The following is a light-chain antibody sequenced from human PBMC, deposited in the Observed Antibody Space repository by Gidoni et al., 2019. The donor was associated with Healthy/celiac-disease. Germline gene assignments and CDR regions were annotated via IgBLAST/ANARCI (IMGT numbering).Light chain of an antibody. CDR1: QSIISY. Sequence: DIQMTQSPSSLSASVGDRVTITCRASQSIISYLNWYQQKPGNAPKLLIYAASSLQSGVPSRFSGSGSGTDFTLTISSLQPEDFATYYCQQSYSTPLTFGGGTKVEIK. CDR2: AAS. CDR3: QQSYSTPLT. J-gene: IGKJ4*01. V-gene: IGKV1-39*01.